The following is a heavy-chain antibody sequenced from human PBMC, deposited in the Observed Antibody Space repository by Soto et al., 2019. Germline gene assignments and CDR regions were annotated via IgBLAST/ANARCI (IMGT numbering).Heavy chain of an antibody. CDR3: ARDYPYPYYDILSNWFDP. Sequence: ASVKVSCKASGYTFTSYDINWVRQATGQGLEWMGWMNPNSGNTGYAQKFQGRVTMTRNTSISTAYMELSSLRSEDTAVYYCARDYPYPYYDILSNWFDPWGQGTLVTVYS. CDR2: MNPNSGNT. J-gene: IGHJ5*02. D-gene: IGHD3-9*01. CDR1: GYTFTSYD. V-gene: IGHV1-8*01.